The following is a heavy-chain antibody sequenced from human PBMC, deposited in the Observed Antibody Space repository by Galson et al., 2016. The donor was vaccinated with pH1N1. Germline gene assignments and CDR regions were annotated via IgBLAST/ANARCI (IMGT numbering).Heavy chain of an antibody. J-gene: IGHJ4*02. CDR2: IFGSAAKT. CDR3: AKDHPSEGWPALDS. V-gene: IGHV3-23*01. CDR1: GFTFSDYV. D-gene: IGHD2-15*01. Sequence: SLRLSCAASGFTFSDYVMTWVRQAPGKGLEWVSAIFGSAAKTFYADCVMGRFTISRDNSKNTLYLQMNSLRVEDTAIYYCAKDHPSEGWPALDSWGQGTLVTVSS.